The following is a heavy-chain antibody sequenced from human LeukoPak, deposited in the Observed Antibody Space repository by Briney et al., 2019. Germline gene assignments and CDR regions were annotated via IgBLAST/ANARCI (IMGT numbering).Heavy chain of an antibody. D-gene: IGHD1-7*01. J-gene: IGHJ5*02. CDR1: GGSISSGSYY. V-gene: IGHV4-61*01. Sequence: SETLSLTCTVSGGSISSGSYYWSWIRQPPGKGLEWIGHIYHRGSTSYNPSLKSRVTISVNTSKTQFSLRLSSVTAADTAVYYCARFGVIGTSVYNWFDPWGQGTLVTVSS. CDR2: IYHRGST. CDR3: ARFGVIGTSVYNWFDP.